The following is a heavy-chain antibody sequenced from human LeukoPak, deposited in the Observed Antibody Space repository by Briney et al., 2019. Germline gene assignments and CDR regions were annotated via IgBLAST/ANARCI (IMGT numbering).Heavy chain of an antibody. J-gene: IGHJ4*02. V-gene: IGHV3-30*02. CDR3: AKTYGPGSYYGD. CDR1: GFTFSSYG. D-gene: IGHD3-10*01. CDR2: IRYDGSNK. Sequence: PGGSLRLSCAASGFTFSSYGMHWVRQAPGKGLEWVAFIRYDGSNKYYADPVKGRFTISRDNSKNTLYLQMNSLRAEDTAVYYCAKTYGPGSYYGDWGQGTLVTVSS.